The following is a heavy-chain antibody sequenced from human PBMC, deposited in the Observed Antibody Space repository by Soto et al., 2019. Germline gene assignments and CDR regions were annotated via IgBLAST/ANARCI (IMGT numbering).Heavy chain of an antibody. V-gene: IGHV4-34*01. CDR2: INHSGST. Sequence: QVQLQQWGAGLLKPSETLSLTCAVYGGSFSGYYWSWIRQPPGKGLEWIGEINHSGSTNYNPSLTSRVTISVDTSKNQFSLKLSSVTAADTAVYYCARGPRRVLLWFGEDASWRYFDLWGRGTLVTVSS. CDR1: GGSFSGYY. J-gene: IGHJ2*01. CDR3: ARGPRRVLLWFGEDASWRYFDL. D-gene: IGHD3-10*01.